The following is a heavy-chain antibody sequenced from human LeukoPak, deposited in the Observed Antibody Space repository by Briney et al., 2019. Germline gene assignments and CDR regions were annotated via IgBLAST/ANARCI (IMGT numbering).Heavy chain of an antibody. V-gene: IGHV3-7*01. Sequence: GGSLRLSCAASGFTFSSFWMSWVRQAPGKGLEWVANIDPDGSETQYVGSVKGRFATSRDNAKNSLYLQMNSLRAEDTAIYYCARIWYFGDNNWRYFDYWGQGTLVTASS. CDR3: ARIWYFGDNNWRYFDY. J-gene: IGHJ4*02. D-gene: IGHD1-20*01. CDR2: IDPDGSET. CDR1: GFTFSSFW.